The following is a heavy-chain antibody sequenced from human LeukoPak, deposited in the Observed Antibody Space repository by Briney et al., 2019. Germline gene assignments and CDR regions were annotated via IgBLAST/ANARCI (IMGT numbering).Heavy chain of an antibody. CDR1: GFTFSSYA. CDR2: IGWNSGGI. J-gene: IGHJ4*02. CDR3: ATTLGYQFEFDY. Sequence: GGSLRLSCAASGFTFSSYAMSWVRQAPGKGLEWVSGIGWNSGGIVYADSVKGRFTISRDNAKNSLYLQMNSLRAEDTAVYYCATTLGYQFEFDYWGQGTLVTVSS. V-gene: IGHV3-20*04. D-gene: IGHD6-13*01.